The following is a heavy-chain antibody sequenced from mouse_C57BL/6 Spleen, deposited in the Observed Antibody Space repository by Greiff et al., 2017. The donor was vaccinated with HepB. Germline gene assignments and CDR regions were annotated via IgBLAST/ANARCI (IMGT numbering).Heavy chain of an antibody. Sequence: EVMLVESGGGLVKPGGSLKLSCAASGFTFSDYGMHWVRQAPEKGLEWVAYISSGSSTIYYADTVKGRFTISRDNAKNTLFLQMTSLRSEDTAMYYCARRNYGGAMDYWGQGNSVTVSS. J-gene: IGHJ4*01. D-gene: IGHD1-1*02. V-gene: IGHV5-17*01. CDR3: ARRNYGGAMDY. CDR1: GFTFSDYG. CDR2: ISSGSSTI.